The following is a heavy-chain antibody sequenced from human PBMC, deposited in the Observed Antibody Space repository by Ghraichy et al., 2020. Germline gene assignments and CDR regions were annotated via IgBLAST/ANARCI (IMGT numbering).Heavy chain of an antibody. CDR2: INHSGST. CDR1: GGSFSGYY. Sequence: SETLSLTCAVYGGSFSGYYWSWIRQPPGKGLEWIGEINHSGSTNYNPALKSRVTISVDTSQNQFSLKLSSVTAADTAVYYCARRSSFRRYWYFDLWGRGTLVTVSS. CDR3: ARRSSFRRYWYFDL. J-gene: IGHJ2*01. D-gene: IGHD2-21*01. V-gene: IGHV4-34*01.